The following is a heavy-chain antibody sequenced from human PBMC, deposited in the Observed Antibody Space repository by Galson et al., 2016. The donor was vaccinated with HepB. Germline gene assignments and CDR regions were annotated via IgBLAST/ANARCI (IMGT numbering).Heavy chain of an antibody. Sequence: SLRLSCAVSGFSFSGYSMHWVRQTPGEGLEWISSISASSSHIYYADSVKGRFSISRDNSRNTLYLQMNSLRAGDTAIYYCAKDWEEWIQRWLGYFDHWGQGTLVTVSS. CDR1: GFSFSGYS. V-gene: IGHV3-21*01. CDR2: ISASSSHI. D-gene: IGHD5-18*01. J-gene: IGHJ4*02. CDR3: AKDWEEWIQRWLGYFDH.